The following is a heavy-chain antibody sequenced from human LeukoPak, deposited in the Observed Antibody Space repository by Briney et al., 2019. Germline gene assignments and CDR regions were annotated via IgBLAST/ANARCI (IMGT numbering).Heavy chain of an antibody. CDR2: IYTSGST. V-gene: IGHV4-61*02. CDR3: GRDSGTQGAWFDP. CDR1: GDSISSGSYF. Sequence: SETLSLTCTVSGDSISSGSYFWSWIRQPAGTGLEWIGRIYTSGSTNYNPSLKSRVTISVDTSKNQFSLKLSSVTPADTAVYYCGRDSGTQGAWFDPWGQGTLVTVSS. D-gene: IGHD1-7*01. J-gene: IGHJ5*02.